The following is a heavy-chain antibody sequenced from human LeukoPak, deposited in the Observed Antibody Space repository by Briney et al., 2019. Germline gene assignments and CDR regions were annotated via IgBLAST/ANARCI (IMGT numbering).Heavy chain of an antibody. D-gene: IGHD4-17*01. CDR1: GFTLRSDA. J-gene: IGHJ4*01. Sequence: GRSLRLSCAASGFTLRSDAMHWVHQAQGRGLDWVAVISYDGSRKYYADSMKGRFTISSDTSKNPLYLQMNSLTIEDAAVYYCGRDHDGAYRDYWGHRTLVTVSS. CDR3: GRDHDGAYRDY. CDR2: ISYDGSRK. V-gene: IGHV3-30*04.